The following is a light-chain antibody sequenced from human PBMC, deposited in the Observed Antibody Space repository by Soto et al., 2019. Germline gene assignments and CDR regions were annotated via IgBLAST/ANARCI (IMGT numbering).Light chain of an antibody. Sequence: EIVLTQSPGTLSLSPGERATLSCRASQTVSSSYLAWYQQKPGQAPRLLIYGASTRATGIPGRFSGSASGTDFTLTISSLEPEDFAVYWCQHRKNWLLTFGGGTKVEVK. CDR1: QTVSSSY. CDR2: GAS. J-gene: IGKJ4*01. CDR3: QHRKNWLLT. V-gene: IGKV3D-20*02.